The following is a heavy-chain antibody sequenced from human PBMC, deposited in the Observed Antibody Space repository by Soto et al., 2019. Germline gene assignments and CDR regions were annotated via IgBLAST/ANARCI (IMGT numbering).Heavy chain of an antibody. J-gene: IGHJ6*02. CDR1: GFTFSSYA. CDR3: ARGTGYSSGWTLRVLLRDYYYGMDV. CDR2: ISYDGSNK. D-gene: IGHD6-19*01. Sequence: VGSLRLSCAASGFTFSSYAMHWVRQAPGKGLEWVAVISYDGSNKYYADSVKGRFTISRDNSKNTLYLQMNSLRAADTAVYYCARGTGYSSGWTLRVLLRDYYYGMDVWGQGYAGT. V-gene: IGHV3-30-3*01.